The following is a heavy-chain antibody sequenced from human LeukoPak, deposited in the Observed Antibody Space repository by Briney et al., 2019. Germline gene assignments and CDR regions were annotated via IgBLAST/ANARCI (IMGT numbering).Heavy chain of an antibody. CDR3: AKGVYDCSSNSCPQYYYYMDV. D-gene: IGHD2-2*01. V-gene: IGHV3-30*02. CDR2: IRYDGTDK. Sequence: PGGSLRLSCAASGFTFSSYGMHWVRQAPGKGLEWVAFIRYDGTDKYNADSVKGRFTISRDNSKNRLYLQMNSLRPEDTAVYYCAKGVYDCSSNSCPQYYYYMDVWGKGTTVTVSS. CDR1: GFTFSSYG. J-gene: IGHJ6*03.